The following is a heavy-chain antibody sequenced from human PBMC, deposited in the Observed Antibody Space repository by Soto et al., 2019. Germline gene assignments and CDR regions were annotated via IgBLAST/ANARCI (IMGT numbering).Heavy chain of an antibody. J-gene: IGHJ4*02. CDR3: ARVSRCYYESSGYYGIDY. CDR2: IKQEGSEK. Sequence: EVQLVESGGGLVQPGGSLRLSCAASGFTFSSYWMSWVRQAPGKVLERVANIKQEGSEKYYVDSVKGRLTISRDNAKNSLELQRDSLRAEATAVYYCARVSRCYYESSGYYGIDYWGQGTLVTVFS. V-gene: IGHV3-7*03. CDR1: GFTFSSYW. D-gene: IGHD3-22*01.